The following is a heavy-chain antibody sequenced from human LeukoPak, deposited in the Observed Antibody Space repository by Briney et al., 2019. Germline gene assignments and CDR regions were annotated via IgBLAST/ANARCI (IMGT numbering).Heavy chain of an antibody. J-gene: IGHJ5*02. CDR2: IKPDGNEK. CDR1: GFTFSSYW. D-gene: IGHD2-15*01. V-gene: IGHV3-7*04. Sequence: GGSLRLSCAASGFTFSSYWMSWVRQAPGKGLEWVANIKPDGNEKYYVDSVKGRFTISRDNAKNSLYLQMNSLRPEDTAVYYCARGGRIGWFDPWGQGTLVTVSS. CDR3: ARGGRIGWFDP.